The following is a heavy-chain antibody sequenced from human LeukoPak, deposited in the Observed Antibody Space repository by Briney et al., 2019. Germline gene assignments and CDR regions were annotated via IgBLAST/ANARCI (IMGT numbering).Heavy chain of an antibody. J-gene: IGHJ4*02. Sequence: PSETLSLTCTVSGGSISSYYWGWIRQPPGKGLEWIGEINHSGSTNYNPSLKSRVTISVDTSKNQFSLKLSSVTAADTAVYYCARGLTYYYGSGSFDYWGQGTLVTVSS. D-gene: IGHD3-10*01. CDR2: INHSGST. CDR1: GGSISSYY. V-gene: IGHV4-34*01. CDR3: ARGLTYYYGSGSFDY.